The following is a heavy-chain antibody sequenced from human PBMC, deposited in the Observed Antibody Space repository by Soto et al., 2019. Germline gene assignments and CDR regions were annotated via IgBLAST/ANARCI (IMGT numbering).Heavy chain of an antibody. CDR3: SADHPHTAIGWPV. J-gene: IGHJ6*02. CDR2: IVVASGRT. CDR1: GFDFGSFG. Sequence: ASVKVSCKASGFDFGSFGIQFLRQTRGRGLEWIGWIVVASGRTNYARQFQGSVAFSRDMSSTTAYMDLYDLKSDDTAVYFCSADHPHTAIGWPVWGQGTTVTVSS. V-gene: IGHV1-58*02.